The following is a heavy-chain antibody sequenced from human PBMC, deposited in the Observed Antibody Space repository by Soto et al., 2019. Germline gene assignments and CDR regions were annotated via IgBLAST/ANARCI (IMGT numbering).Heavy chain of an antibody. CDR1: GFTFSRYG. V-gene: IGHV3-30*18. Sequence: QVQLVESGGGVVQPGRSLRLSCATSGFTFSRYGIHWVRQAPGKGLEWVAVTSHHGTNKYYTDSVKGRFIISRDNSKNTLYLEMNSLRAEDTAVYYCAKETVATIRPTRIYYYYGLDVWGQGTTVSVSS. CDR3: AKETVATIRPTRIYYYYGLDV. J-gene: IGHJ6*02. D-gene: IGHD5-12*01. CDR2: TSHHGTNK.